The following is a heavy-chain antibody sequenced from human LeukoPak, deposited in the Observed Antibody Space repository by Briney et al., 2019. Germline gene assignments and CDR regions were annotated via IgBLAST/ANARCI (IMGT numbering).Heavy chain of an antibody. CDR2: ITCSGGST. CDR3: ARDVDFGVFCDY. D-gene: IGHD3-3*01. V-gene: IGHV3-23*01. CDR1: GFTFSSYA. Sequence: RGSLRLSCAASGFTFSSYAMSWVRHAPGNGLEWVTAITCSGGSTYYAGSVKGRFTISRDNSKNTLYLQMNSLRAEDTAVYYCARDVDFGVFCDYWGQGTLVSVSS. J-gene: IGHJ4*02.